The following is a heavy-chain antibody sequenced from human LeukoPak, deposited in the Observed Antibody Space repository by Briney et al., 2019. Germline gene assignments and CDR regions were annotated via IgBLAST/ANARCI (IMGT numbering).Heavy chain of an antibody. D-gene: IGHD1-26*01. CDR3: VKDVSGSWAFDH. CDR1: GFTFSKCA. Sequence: GWALRLSCSASGFTFSKCAMHWVRQAPGKGLEYVSGINDNGGTTHYADSVRGRFTIYKDDSKSMVFLLMTNLRPEDTAVYVCVKDVSGSWAFDHWGQGTLVTVSS. J-gene: IGHJ4*02. CDR2: INDNGGTT. V-gene: IGHV3-64D*06.